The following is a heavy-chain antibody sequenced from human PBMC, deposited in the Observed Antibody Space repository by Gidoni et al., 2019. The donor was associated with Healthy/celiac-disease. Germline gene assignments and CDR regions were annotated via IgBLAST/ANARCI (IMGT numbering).Heavy chain of an antibody. CDR3: ATASSWYLMDV. J-gene: IGHJ6*02. D-gene: IGHD6-13*01. CDR1: GGTFSSYA. Sequence: QVQLVQSGAEVKKPGSSVKVPCKASGGTFSSYAISWVRQAPGQGLEWMGGIIPIFGTATYAQKFQGRVTITADKYTSTAYMELSSLRSEDTAVYYCATASSWYLMDVWGQGTTVTVSS. CDR2: IIPIFGTA. V-gene: IGHV1-69*06.